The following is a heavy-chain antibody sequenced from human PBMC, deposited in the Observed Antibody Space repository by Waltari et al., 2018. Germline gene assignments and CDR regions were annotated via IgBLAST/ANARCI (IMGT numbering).Heavy chain of an antibody. CDR1: SYSISSGYY. D-gene: IGHD4-4*01. V-gene: IGHV4-38-2*02. CDR2: INHRWST. Sequence: QVQLQESGPGLAKPSETLSLTCTVSSYSISSGYYWGWIRQSPGKGLECIGSINHRWSTYYYPSLKSRVIMSVDTSKNHFSLKLSSVTAADTAVYYCARDGYSSPLFDYWGQGTLVTVSS. J-gene: IGHJ4*02. CDR3: ARDGYSSPLFDY.